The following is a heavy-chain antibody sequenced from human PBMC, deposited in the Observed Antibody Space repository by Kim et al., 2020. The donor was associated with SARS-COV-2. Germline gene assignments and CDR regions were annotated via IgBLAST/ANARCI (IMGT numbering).Heavy chain of an antibody. D-gene: IGHD6-19*01. V-gene: IGHV3-30*02. Sequence: SVSSRFTISRDNSKDTLYLHMNSLRAEDTAVYYCAKGSIAVAGTIWFDPWGQGTLVTVSS. J-gene: IGHJ5*02. CDR3: AKGSIAVAGTIWFDP.